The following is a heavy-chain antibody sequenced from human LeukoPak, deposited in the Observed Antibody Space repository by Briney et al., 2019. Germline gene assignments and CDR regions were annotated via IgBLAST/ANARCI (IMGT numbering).Heavy chain of an antibody. V-gene: IGHV1-8*01. CDR1: GYTFTSYD. D-gene: IGHD3-16*02. CDR2: MNPNSGNT. CDR3: ARGLYDYVWGSYRCLSQGDY. J-gene: IGHJ4*02. Sequence: ASVKVSCKASGYTFTSYDINWVRQATGQGLEWMGWMNPNSGNTGYAQKFQGRVTMTRNTSISTAYMELSSLRSEDTAVYYCARGLYDYVWGSYRCLSQGDYWGQGTLVTVSS.